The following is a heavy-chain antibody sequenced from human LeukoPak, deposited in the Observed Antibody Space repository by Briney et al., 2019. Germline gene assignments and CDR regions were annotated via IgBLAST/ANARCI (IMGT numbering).Heavy chain of an antibody. J-gene: IGHJ4*02. CDR1: GDSVSSNSAA. Sequence: SQTLSLTCAISGDSVSSNSAAWNWVRQSPSRGLEWLGRTYYRSKWYNDYALSAQSRITITADTSKNQFSLQLDSVTPEDTAVYYCAASSGGFYSWGQGTLVTVSS. CDR3: AASSGGFYS. V-gene: IGHV6-1*01. CDR2: TYYRSKWYN. D-gene: IGHD2-15*01.